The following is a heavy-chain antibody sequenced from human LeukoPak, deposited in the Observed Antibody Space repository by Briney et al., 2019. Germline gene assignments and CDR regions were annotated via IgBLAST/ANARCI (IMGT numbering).Heavy chain of an antibody. Sequence: GGSLRLSCAASGFTFSSYWMSWVRQAPGKGLEWVANIKQDGSEKYYVDSVKGRFTISRDNAKNSLYLQMNSLRAEDTAVYYCAREGARSSSWYLASDAFDIWGQGTMVTVSS. CDR2: IKQDGSEK. CDR3: AREGARSSSWYLASDAFDI. J-gene: IGHJ3*02. CDR1: GFTFSSYW. V-gene: IGHV3-7*01. D-gene: IGHD6-13*01.